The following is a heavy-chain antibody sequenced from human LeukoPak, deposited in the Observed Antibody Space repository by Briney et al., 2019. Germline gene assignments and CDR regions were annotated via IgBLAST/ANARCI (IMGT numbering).Heavy chain of an antibody. D-gene: IGHD3-22*01. CDR1: GASISSYY. J-gene: IGHJ6*02. Sequence: SETLSHTCTVSGASISSYYWSWIRQPAGKGLEWIGRIYTSGSTNYNPSLKSRVTISVDTSKNQFSLKLSSVTAADTAVYYCARGSYYDSSGYIDPNYYYGMDVWGQGTTVTVSS. CDR3: ARGSYYDSSGYIDPNYYYGMDV. V-gene: IGHV4-4*07. CDR2: IYTSGST.